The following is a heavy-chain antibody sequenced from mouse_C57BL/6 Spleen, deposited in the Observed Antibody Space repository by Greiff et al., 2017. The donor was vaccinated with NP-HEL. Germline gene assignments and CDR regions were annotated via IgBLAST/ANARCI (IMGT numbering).Heavy chain of an antibody. CDR3: ARGDYEDFDY. Sequence: EVQLQESGPGLVKPSQSLSLTCSVTGYSITSGYYWNWIRQFPGNKLEWMCYISYDGSNNYNPSLKNRISITRDTSKNQFFLKLNSVTTEDTATYYCARGDYEDFDYWGQGTTLTVSS. CDR1: GYSITSGYY. V-gene: IGHV3-6*01. D-gene: IGHD2-4*01. J-gene: IGHJ2*01. CDR2: ISYDGSN.